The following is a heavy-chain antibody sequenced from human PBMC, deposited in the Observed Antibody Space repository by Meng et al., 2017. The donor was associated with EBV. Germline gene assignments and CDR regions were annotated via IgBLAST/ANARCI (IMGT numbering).Heavy chain of an antibody. CDR1: GGPFSSYA. J-gene: IGHJ4*02. CDR3: ARAEIAAAGRLDY. CDR2: IIPIFGTA. D-gene: IGHD6-13*01. Sequence: VQLGQSGAEVKKPGASGKGSCKASGGPFSSYAISWVRQAPGQGLEWMGGIIPIFGTANYAQKFQGRVTITADKSTSTAYMELSSLRSKDTAVYYCARAEIAAAGRLDYWGQGTLVTVSS. V-gene: IGHV1-69*06.